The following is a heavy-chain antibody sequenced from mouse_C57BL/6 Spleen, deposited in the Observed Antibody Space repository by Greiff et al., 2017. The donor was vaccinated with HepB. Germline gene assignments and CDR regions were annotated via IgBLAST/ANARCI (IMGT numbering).Heavy chain of an antibody. CDR1: GFNIKDDY. V-gene: IGHV14-4*01. D-gene: IGHD1-1*01. CDR2: IDPENGDT. Sequence: VQLKQSGAELVRPGASVKLSCTASGFNIKDDYMHWVKQRPEQGLEWIGWIDPENGDTEYASKFQGKATITADTSSNTAYLQLSSLTSEDTAVYYCTTGDYYGSSGGYWGQGTTLTVSS. CDR3: TTGDYYGSSGGY. J-gene: IGHJ2*01.